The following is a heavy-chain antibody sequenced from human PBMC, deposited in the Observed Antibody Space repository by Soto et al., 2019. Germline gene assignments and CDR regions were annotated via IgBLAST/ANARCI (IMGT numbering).Heavy chain of an antibody. J-gene: IGHJ4*02. Sequence: LSLTCTVSGGSISSYYWSWIRQPPGKGLEWIGYIYYSGSTNYNPSLKSRVTISVDTSKNQFSLKLSSVTAADTAVYYCARGPPCLYWGQGTLVTVSS. V-gene: IGHV4-59*01. CDR1: GGSISSYY. CDR2: IYYSGST. CDR3: ARGPPCLY.